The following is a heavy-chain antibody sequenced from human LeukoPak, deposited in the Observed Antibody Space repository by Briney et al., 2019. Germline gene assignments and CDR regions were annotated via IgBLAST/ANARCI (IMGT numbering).Heavy chain of an antibody. V-gene: IGHV3-21*01. CDR2: ISSSSSYI. Sequence: GGSLRLSCAASGFTLSSYSMNWVRQAPGKGLEWVSSISSSSSYIYYADSVKGRFTISRDNAKNSLYLQMNSLRAEDTAVYYCARGRFGSSGFDYWGQGTLVTVSS. CDR1: GFTLSSYS. J-gene: IGHJ4*02. CDR3: ARGRFGSSGFDY. D-gene: IGHD3-22*01.